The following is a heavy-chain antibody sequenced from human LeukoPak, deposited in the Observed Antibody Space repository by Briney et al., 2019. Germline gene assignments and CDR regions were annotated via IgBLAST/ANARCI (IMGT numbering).Heavy chain of an antibody. CDR3: AKDFGIQLWSLADY. Sequence: PGGSLRLSCAASGFTFSSYAMSWVRQAPGKGLEWVSAISGSGGSTYYADSVKGRFTISRDNSKNTLYLQMNSLRAEDTAVYYCAKDFGIQLWSLADYWGQGTLVTVSS. V-gene: IGHV3-23*01. D-gene: IGHD5-18*01. CDR1: GFTFSSYA. J-gene: IGHJ4*02. CDR2: ISGSGGST.